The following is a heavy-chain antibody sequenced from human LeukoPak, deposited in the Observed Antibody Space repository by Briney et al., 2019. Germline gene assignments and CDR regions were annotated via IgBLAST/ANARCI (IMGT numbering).Heavy chain of an antibody. Sequence: GGSLRLSCAASGFTFSGSAMRWVRQASGKGLEWVGRIRSKANSYATAYAASVKGRFTISRDDSKNTAYLQMNSLNTEDPAGYYCTRHSPMFDPWGQGTLVTVSS. CDR1: GFTFSGSA. CDR2: IRSKANSYAT. V-gene: IGHV3-73*01. CDR3: TRHSPMFDP. J-gene: IGHJ5*02.